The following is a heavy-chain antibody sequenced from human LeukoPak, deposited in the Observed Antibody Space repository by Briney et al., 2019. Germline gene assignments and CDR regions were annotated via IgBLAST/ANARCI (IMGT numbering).Heavy chain of an antibody. V-gene: IGHV3-23*01. CDR2: ISGSGGST. D-gene: IGHD1-26*01. J-gene: IGHJ4*02. CDR3: AKDDGGSYFMGDY. Sequence: GGSLRLSCAASGFTFSSYAMSWVRQAPGKGLEWVSGISGSGGSTYYADSVKGRFTISRDNSKNTLYLQMNSLRAEDTAVYYCAKDDGGSYFMGDYWGQGTLVTVPS. CDR1: GFTFSSYA.